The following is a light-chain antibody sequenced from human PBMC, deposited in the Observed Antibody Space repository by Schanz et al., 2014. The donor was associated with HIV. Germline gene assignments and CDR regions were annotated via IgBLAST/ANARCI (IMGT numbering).Light chain of an antibody. CDR2: STN. CDR1: SGSVSKIHY. V-gene: IGLV8-61*01. J-gene: IGLJ2*01. CDR3: ALYMGSGISL. Sequence: TVVTQEPSFSVSPGGTVTLTCGLTSGSVSKIHYPGWYQQTPGQAPRTLIHSTNTRSSGVPDRFSGSILENRAALTISGAQADDESDYYCALYMGSGISLFGGGTKLTVL.